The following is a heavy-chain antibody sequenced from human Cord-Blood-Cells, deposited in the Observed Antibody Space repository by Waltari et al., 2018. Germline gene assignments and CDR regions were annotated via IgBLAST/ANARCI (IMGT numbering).Heavy chain of an antibody. J-gene: IGHJ5*02. V-gene: IGHV4-39*01. CDR2: IYDSGST. CDR3: ARQDIVVVPAAAWFDP. Sequence: QLQLQESGPGLVKPSETLSLTCTVSGGSISSSSYYWGWIRQPPGQGLEWIGSIYDSGSTYYNPSLKGRVTISVDTSKNQFSLKLSSVTDADTAVYYCARQDIVVVPAAAWFDPWGQGTLVTVSS. CDR1: GGSISSSSYY. D-gene: IGHD2-2*01.